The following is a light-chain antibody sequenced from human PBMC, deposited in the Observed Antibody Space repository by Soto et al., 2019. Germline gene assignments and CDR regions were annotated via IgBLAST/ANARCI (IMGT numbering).Light chain of an antibody. CDR1: SSNIGSNT. J-gene: IGLJ2*01. CDR2: SNN. V-gene: IGLV1-44*01. Sequence: QSVLTQPPSASGTPGQRVTISCSGSSSNIGSNTVNWYQQLPGTAPNLLIYSNNQRPSGVPDRFSGSKSGTSASLAISGLQSEDEADYYCAAWDDSLNGFLFGGGTKLTVL. CDR3: AAWDDSLNGFL.